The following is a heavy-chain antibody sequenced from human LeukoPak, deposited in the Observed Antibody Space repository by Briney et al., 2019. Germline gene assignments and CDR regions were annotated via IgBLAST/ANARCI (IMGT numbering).Heavy chain of an antibody. CDR3: ARERYSGYEDN. D-gene: IGHD5-12*01. CDR2: IYYSGST. J-gene: IGHJ4*02. CDR1: GGSISSYY. V-gene: IGHV4-59*01. Sequence: SETLSLTCTVSGGSISSYYWSWIRQPPGKGLEWIGYIYYSGSTNYNPSLKSRVTISVDTSKNQFSLKLSSVTAADTAAYYCARERYSGYEDNWGQGTLVSASS.